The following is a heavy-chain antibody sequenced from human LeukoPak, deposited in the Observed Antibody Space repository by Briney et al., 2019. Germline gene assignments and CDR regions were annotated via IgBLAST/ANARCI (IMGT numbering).Heavy chain of an antibody. CDR2: ISSSSSYI. CDR3: ARVKEASAFDI. D-gene: IGHD5-12*01. V-gene: IGHV3-21*01. CDR1: GFTFSSYS. J-gene: IGHJ3*02. Sequence: GGSLRLSCAASGFTFSSYSMNWVRQAPGKGLEWVSSISSSSSYIYYADSVKGRFTISRDNAKNSVYLQMNSLRAEDTAVYYCARVKEASAFDIWGQGTMITVSS.